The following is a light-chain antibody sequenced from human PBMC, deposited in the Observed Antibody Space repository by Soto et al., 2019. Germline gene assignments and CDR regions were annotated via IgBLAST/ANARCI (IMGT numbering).Light chain of an antibody. V-gene: IGKV1-27*01. CDR1: QVTSNS. J-gene: IGKJ5*01. CDR2: AAS. CDR3: QAYNRGSA. Sequence: DIQMTQSPSSLSASVGDTVTITCRASQVTSNSLAWYQQEPGKGPKLLIYAASTLKSGVPSRFSGSGSGTDITLTITNLQPEDVATYYCQAYNRGSAFGQGTRLEI.